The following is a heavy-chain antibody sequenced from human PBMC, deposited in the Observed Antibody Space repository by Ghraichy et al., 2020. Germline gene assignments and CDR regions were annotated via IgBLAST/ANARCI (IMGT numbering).Heavy chain of an antibody. CDR1: GFTVSSNS. Sequence: GGSLRLSCAASGFTVSSNSMSWVRQAPGKGLEWVSVIYSGGSTYYADSVKGRFTISRDNSKNTLYLQMNSLRVEDTAVYYCARRVGSYYVDYWGQGTLVTVSS. V-gene: IGHV3-53*01. J-gene: IGHJ4*02. CDR3: ARRVGSYYVDY. CDR2: IYSGGST. D-gene: IGHD1-26*01.